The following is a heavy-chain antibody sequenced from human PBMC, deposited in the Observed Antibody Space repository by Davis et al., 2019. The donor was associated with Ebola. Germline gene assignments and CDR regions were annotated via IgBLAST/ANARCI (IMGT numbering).Heavy chain of an antibody. J-gene: IGHJ5*02. CDR2: IKQDGSEK. V-gene: IGHV3-7*01. Sequence: PGGSLRLSCAASGSTFSSYWMSWVRQAPGKGLEWVANIKQDGSEKYYVDSVKGRFTISRDNAKNSLYLQMNSLRAEDTAVYYCARDGLVLWFDPWGQGTLVTVSS. D-gene: IGHD6-6*01. CDR3: ARDGLVLWFDP. CDR1: GSTFSSYW.